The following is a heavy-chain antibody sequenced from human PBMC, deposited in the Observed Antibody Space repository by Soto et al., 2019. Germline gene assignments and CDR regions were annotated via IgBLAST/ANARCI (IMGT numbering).Heavy chain of an antibody. CDR3: ARAPPIWSSSWYGGCWFDP. D-gene: IGHD6-13*01. V-gene: IGHV4-38-2*01. CDR1: GYSISSGYY. Sequence: PSETLSLTCAVSGYSISSGYYWGWIRQPPGKGLEWIGSIYHSVSTYYNPSLKSRVTISVDTSKNQFSLKLSSVTAAGTAVYYCARAPPIWSSSWYGGCWFDPWGQGTMVTV. CDR2: IYHSVST. J-gene: IGHJ5*02.